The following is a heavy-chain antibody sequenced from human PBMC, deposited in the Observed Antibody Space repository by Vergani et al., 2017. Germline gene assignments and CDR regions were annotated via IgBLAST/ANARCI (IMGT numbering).Heavy chain of an antibody. J-gene: IGHJ4*02. CDR3: ARAPDSSGWYGYFDY. V-gene: IGHV1-2*02. CDR1: GYTFTGYY. CDR2: INPNSGGT. D-gene: IGHD6-19*01. Sequence: QVQLVQSGAEVKKPGASVKVSCKASGYTFTGYYMHWVRQAPGQGLEWMGWINPNSGGTNYAQKFQGRVTMTRDTSISTAYMELSRPRSDDTAVYYCARAPDSSGWYGYFDYWGQGTLVTVSS.